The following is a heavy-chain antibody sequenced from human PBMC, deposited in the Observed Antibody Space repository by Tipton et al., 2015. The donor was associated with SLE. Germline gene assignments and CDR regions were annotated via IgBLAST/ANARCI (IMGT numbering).Heavy chain of an antibody. Sequence: GLVKPSETLSLTCTVSGGSINSFYWTWVRQPAGKGLEWIGHFHSSGILNYNPSLKSRVTMSGDTSKNQFSLKLTSVTAADTAVYYCAAGIQEGRYYYYMDIWGKGTTVTVSS. CDR2: FHSSGIL. D-gene: IGHD6-13*01. CDR1: GGSINSFY. V-gene: IGHV4-4*07. J-gene: IGHJ6*03. CDR3: AAGIQEGRYYYYMDI.